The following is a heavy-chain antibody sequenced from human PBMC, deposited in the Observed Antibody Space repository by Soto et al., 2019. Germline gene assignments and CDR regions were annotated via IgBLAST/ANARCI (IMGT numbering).Heavy chain of an antibody. J-gene: IGHJ4*02. D-gene: IGHD3-9*01. CDR2: SSGSGDST. Sequence: EVQLLESGGGLVQPGGSLRLSCAASGFTFSSYAMNWLRQAPGKGLEWVSASSGSGDSTYYADSVKRRFTISRNNSKTALYLRFNSLSAEDTAVYYFAKDLMELLTGYSPGAFDSWGQGTLVTVCS. CDR1: GFTFSSYA. V-gene: IGHV3-23*01. CDR3: AKDLMELLTGYSPGAFDS.